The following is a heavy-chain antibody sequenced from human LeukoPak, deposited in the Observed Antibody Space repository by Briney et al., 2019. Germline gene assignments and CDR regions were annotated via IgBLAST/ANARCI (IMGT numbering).Heavy chain of an antibody. CDR3: AGRWQQLVATLCVFDY. D-gene: IGHD6-13*01. J-gene: IGHJ4*02. CDR1: GGSISSGGYS. V-gene: IGHV4-30-4*07. Sequence: SETLSLTCAVSGGSISSGGYSWSWVRQPPGKGLEWIGYIYYSGSTYYNPSLKSRVTISVDTSKNQFSLKLSSVTAADTAVYYCAGRWQQLVATLCVFDYWGQGTLVTVSS. CDR2: IYYSGST.